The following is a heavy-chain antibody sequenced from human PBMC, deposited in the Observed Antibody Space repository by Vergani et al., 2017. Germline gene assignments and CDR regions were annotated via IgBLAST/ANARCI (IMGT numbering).Heavy chain of an antibody. CDR2: IYYSGST. V-gene: IGHV4-39*01. CDR1: GGSLSSSSYY. CDR3: AGQPVMIVVTTTHWFDP. Sequence: QLQLQESGPGLVKPSETLSLTCTVSGGSLSSSSYYWGWIRQPPGKGLEWIGSIYYSGSTYYNPSLKSRVTISVDTSKNQFSLKLSSVTAADTAVYYCAGQPVMIVVTTTHWFDPWGQGTLVTVSS. D-gene: IGHD3-22*01. J-gene: IGHJ5*02.